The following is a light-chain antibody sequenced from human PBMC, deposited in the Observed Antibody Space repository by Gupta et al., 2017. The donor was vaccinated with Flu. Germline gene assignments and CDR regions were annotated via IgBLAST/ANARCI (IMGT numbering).Light chain of an antibody. V-gene: IGLV1-51*01. CDR1: YSNIGDSY. J-gene: IGLJ1*01. CDR2: DDH. Sequence: QSVLTQPPSVSAAPGQTVTISCSGNYSNIGDSYVSWYEQLPGTAPKLVIYDDHKRPSGIPDRFSGSKSGTSAPLRITGLQSGDEADYYCGTWVLSLTAVYVFRTGTKVTAL. CDR3: GTWVLSLTAVYV.